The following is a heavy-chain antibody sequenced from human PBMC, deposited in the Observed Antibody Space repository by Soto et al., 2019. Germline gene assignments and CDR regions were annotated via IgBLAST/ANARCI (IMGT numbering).Heavy chain of an antibody. J-gene: IGHJ6*02. CDR2: IYPGDSDT. D-gene: IGHD2-2*01. CDR1: GHSFTSYW. Sequence: PGESLKISCKGSGHSFTSYWIGWVRQMPGKGLEWMGIIYPGDSDTRYSPSFQGQVTISADKSISTAYLQWSSLKASDTAMYYCARHSDIVVVPAAESPYYYGMDVWGQGTTVTVSS. CDR3: ARHSDIVVVPAAESPYYYGMDV. V-gene: IGHV5-51*01.